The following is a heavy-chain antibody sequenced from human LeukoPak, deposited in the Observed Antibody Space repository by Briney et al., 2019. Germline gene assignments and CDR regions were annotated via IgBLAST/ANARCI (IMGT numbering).Heavy chain of an antibody. CDR3: AVGYYDILTGYYRRNAFDI. V-gene: IGHV4-4*07. Sequence: PSETLSLTCTVSGGSISSYYWSWIRQPAGKGLEWIGRIYTSGSTNYNPSLKSRVTMSVDTSKNQFSLKLSSVTGADTAVYYCAVGYYDILTGYYRRNAFDIWGQGTMVTVSS. J-gene: IGHJ3*02. D-gene: IGHD3-9*01. CDR2: IYTSGST. CDR1: GGSISSYY.